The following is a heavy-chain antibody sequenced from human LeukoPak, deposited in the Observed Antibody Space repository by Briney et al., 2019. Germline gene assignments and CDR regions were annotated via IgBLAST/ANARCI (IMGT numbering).Heavy chain of an antibody. J-gene: IGHJ4*02. CDR2: IDHIGRT. Sequence: SETLSLTCAVYGESFRGYYWTWIRQTPGKGLEWIGEIDHIGRTTYNPSLKSRVTISVDTSKNQFSLKLSSVTAADTAVYYCARRRIVARKYYFDYWGQGTLVTVSS. CDR1: GESFRGYY. V-gene: IGHV4-34*01. CDR3: ARRRIVARKYYFDY. D-gene: IGHD5-12*01.